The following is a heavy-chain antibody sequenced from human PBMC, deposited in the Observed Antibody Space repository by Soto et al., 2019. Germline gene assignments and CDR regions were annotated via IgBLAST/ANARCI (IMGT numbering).Heavy chain of an antibody. CDR2: INHSGST. Sequence: PSETLSLTCAVYGGSFSGYYWSWIRQPPGKGLEWIGEINHSGSTNYNPSLKSRVTISVDTSKNQFSLKLSSVTAADTAVYYCARVCIAMARGGNYYFDYWGQGTLVTVSS. V-gene: IGHV4-34*01. D-gene: IGHD3-10*01. J-gene: IGHJ4*02. CDR1: GGSFSGYY. CDR3: ARVCIAMARGGNYYFDY.